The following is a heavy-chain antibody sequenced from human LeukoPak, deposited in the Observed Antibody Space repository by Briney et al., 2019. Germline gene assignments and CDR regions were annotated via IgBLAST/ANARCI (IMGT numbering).Heavy chain of an antibody. CDR2: IYPGYSDA. Sequence: GESLKISCKISGYTLTNNWIGWVRQVPGKGLEWMGLIYPGYSDAKYSPSFQGQVTLSVDASISTAYLQLTGLRASDTAIYYCVRDENYHAETIYYDVFSVWGQGTKVTVSA. J-gene: IGHJ3*01. CDR3: VRDENYHAETIYYDVFSV. CDR1: GYTLTNNW. D-gene: IGHD3-22*01. V-gene: IGHV5-51*01.